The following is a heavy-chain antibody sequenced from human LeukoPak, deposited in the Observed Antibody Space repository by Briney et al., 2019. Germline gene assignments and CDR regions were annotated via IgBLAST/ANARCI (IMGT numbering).Heavy chain of an antibody. Sequence: GGSLRLSCVASGFTFSSYAMSWVRQAPGKGLEWVSAISGSGGSTYYADSVKGRFTISRDNSKNTLYLQMNSLRAEDTAVYYCAKDLSSGWSSDYWGQGTLVTVSS. J-gene: IGHJ4*02. CDR1: GFTFSSYA. V-gene: IGHV3-23*01. CDR3: AKDLSSGWSSDY. CDR2: ISGSGGST. D-gene: IGHD6-19*01.